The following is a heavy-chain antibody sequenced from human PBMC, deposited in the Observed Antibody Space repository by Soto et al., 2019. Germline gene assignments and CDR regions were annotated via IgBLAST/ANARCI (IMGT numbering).Heavy chain of an antibody. J-gene: IGHJ4*02. CDR3: ARDNGYYDF. V-gene: IGHV1-18*01. CDR2: ISTTSGNT. D-gene: IGHD2-8*01. CDR1: GYTFSSYS. Sequence: ASVKVSCKTSGYTFSSYSINWVRQAPGQGLEWMAWISTTSGNTHYAERVQGRVTVTLDKSARTAFMEMWGLASDDTAVYFCARDNGYYDFWGQGTLVTVSS.